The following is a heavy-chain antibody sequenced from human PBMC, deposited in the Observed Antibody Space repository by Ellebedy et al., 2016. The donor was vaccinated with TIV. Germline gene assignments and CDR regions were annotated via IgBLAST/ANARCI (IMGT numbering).Heavy chain of an antibody. D-gene: IGHD3-3*01. CDR1: GFTFNSYG. V-gene: IGHV3-30*03. Sequence: PGGSLRLSCAASGFTFNSYGMHWVRQAPGKGLEWVAVISYVGNNEDYADSVKGRFTTYRDNSQNTLFLQMDSLRVEDTAVYYCARPRGITIFERILYFDLWGRGTLVTVSS. CDR3: ARPRGITIFERILYFDL. J-gene: IGHJ2*01. CDR2: ISYVGNNE.